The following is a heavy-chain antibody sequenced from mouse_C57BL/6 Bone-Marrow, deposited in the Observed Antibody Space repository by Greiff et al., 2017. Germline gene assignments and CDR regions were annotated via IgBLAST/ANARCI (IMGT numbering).Heavy chain of an antibody. J-gene: IGHJ2*01. V-gene: IGHV8-12*01. Sequence: QVTLKESGPGILQSSQTLSLTCSFSGFSLSTSGMGVSWIRQPSGKGLEWLAHIYWDDDKRYNPSLKSRLTISKDTSRNQVFLKITSVDTADTATYYCARNGDAYSGKNFDYWGQGTTLTVSS. CDR2: IYWDDDK. CDR3: ARNGDAYSGKNFDY. CDR1: GFSLSTSGMG. D-gene: IGHD2-10*01.